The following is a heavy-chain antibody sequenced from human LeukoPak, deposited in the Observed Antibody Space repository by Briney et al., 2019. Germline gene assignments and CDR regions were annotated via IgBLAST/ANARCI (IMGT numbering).Heavy chain of an antibody. CDR3: ASGGDSLHY. CDR1: GFTVSSNF. Sequence: GGSLRLSCAASGFTVSSNFMTWVRQAPGQGLEWVSVIYSGGSTYYADSVKDRFTISRDNSKNMLYLQMNSLRAEDTAAYYCASGGDSLHYWGQGTLVTVSS. CDR2: IYSGGST. V-gene: IGHV3-66*01. D-gene: IGHD3-10*01. J-gene: IGHJ4*02.